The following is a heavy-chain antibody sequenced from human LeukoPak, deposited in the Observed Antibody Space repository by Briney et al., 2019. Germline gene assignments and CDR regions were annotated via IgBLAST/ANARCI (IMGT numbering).Heavy chain of an antibody. CDR2: IYTSGSI. J-gene: IGHJ5*02. V-gene: IGHV4-4*09. CDR3: ARHWENWDYGFHWFDP. D-gene: IGHD1-7*01. Sequence: SETLSLTCTVSGGSISSYYWSWIRQPPGKGLEWIGYIYTSGSINYNPSLKSRVSISVDTSKNHFSLKLSSVTAADTAVYYCARHWENWDYGFHWFDPWGQGTLVTVSS. CDR1: GGSISSYY.